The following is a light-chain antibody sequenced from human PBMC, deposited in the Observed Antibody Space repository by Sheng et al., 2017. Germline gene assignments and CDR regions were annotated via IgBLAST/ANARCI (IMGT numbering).Light chain of an antibody. Sequence: SYELTQPPSVSVAPGQTARITCGGNDIGSKTVHWYQKKPGQAPVLVVYNDSDRPSGIPERFSGSNSGNTATLTISRVEAGDEADYYCQVWDSTTDPWVFGGGTRLTVL. CDR3: QVWDSTTDPWV. CDR2: NDS. CDR1: DIGSKT. J-gene: IGLJ3*02. V-gene: IGLV3-21*02.